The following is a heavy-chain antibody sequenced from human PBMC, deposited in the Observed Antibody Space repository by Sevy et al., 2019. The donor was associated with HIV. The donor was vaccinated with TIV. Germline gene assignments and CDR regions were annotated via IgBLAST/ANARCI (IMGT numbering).Heavy chain of an antibody. V-gene: IGHV6-1*01. CDR1: GDSVSSNSAA. Sequence: SQTLSLTCAISGDSVSSNSAAWNWIRQSPSRGLEWLGRTYYRSKWYNDYAVYVKSRITINPDTSKNQFSMQLNSVTTEDTAVYYCARADYYGSGSSYYYYGMDVWGQGTTVTVSS. CDR2: TYYRSKWYN. J-gene: IGHJ6*02. D-gene: IGHD3-10*01. CDR3: ARADYYGSGSSYYYYGMDV.